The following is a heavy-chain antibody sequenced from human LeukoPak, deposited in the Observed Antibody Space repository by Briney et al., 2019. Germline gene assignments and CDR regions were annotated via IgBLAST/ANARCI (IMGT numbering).Heavy chain of an antibody. CDR1: GFMFSSYW. CDR3: ARSDRAFDY. CDR2: INADGSDT. V-gene: IGHV3-74*01. Sequence: GGSLRLSCAASGFMFSSYWMYWVRHAPGKGLVWVSRINADGSDTNYADSVRGRFTNSRDNAKNMFYLQMNSLTTEDTAVYYCARSDRAFDYWGQGTMVTVSS. D-gene: IGHD1-14*01. J-gene: IGHJ4*02.